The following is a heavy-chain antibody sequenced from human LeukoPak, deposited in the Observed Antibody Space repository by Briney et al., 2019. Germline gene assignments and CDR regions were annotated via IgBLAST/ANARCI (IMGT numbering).Heavy chain of an antibody. CDR2: INPNSGAT. CDR1: GYTFTDYY. V-gene: IGHV1-2*02. J-gene: IGHJ4*02. Sequence: ASVKVSCKASGYTFTDYYFHWVRQAPGQGLEWMGWINPNSGATKYAQKFQGRVAMTRDTSITTAYMELSSLRSDDTAVYYRARAAYCSRSSCAADYWGQGTLVTVSS. CDR3: ARAAYCSRSSCAADY. D-gene: IGHD2-2*01.